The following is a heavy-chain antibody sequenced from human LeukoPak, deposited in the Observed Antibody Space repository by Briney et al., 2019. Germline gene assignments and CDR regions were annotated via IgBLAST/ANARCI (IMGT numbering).Heavy chain of an antibody. CDR3: ATGSGAMDYADYGFDY. J-gene: IGHJ4*02. Sequence: ASVKVSCKASGYTFTCYYMHWVRQAPGQGLEWMGWINPNSGGTNYAQKFQGRVTMTRDTSISTAYMELNRLRSDDTAVYYCATGSGAMDYADYGFDYWGQGSLVTVSS. CDR2: INPNSGGT. D-gene: IGHD4-17*01. V-gene: IGHV1-2*02. CDR1: GYTFTCYY.